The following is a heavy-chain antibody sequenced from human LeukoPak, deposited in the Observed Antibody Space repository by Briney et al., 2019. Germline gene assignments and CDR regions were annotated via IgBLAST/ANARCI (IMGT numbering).Heavy chain of an antibody. Sequence: GGSLRLSCAASGFTFNNYVMNWVRQAPGKGLEWVSSISSSSRYIYYADSVKGRFTISRDNSKNTLYLQMNSLRAEDTAVYYCAKGIVPRVDTADFDYWGQGTLVTVSS. V-gene: IGHV3-21*01. CDR3: AKGIVPRVDTADFDY. J-gene: IGHJ4*02. CDR2: ISSSSRYI. CDR1: GFTFNNYV. D-gene: IGHD5-18*01.